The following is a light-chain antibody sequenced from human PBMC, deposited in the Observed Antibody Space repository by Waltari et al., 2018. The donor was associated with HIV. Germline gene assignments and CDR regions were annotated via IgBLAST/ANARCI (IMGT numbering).Light chain of an antibody. J-gene: IGKJ4*01. Sequence: DHQLTQSPSSVSASVGDRVSITCRSSRDINTWFAWYQQKPGKAPNLLIYAASRLQRGVPSRFSGSGSGTNFTLTISSLQPEDFATYYCQQANSFPITFGGGTKVEI. CDR3: QQANSFPIT. CDR2: AAS. CDR1: RDINTW. V-gene: IGKV1-12*01.